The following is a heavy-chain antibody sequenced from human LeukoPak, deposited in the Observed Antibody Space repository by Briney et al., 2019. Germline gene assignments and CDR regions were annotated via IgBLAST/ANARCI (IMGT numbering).Heavy chain of an antibody. CDR1: GYSFTSDW. D-gene: IGHD3-16*02. J-gene: IGHJ4*02. Sequence: GESLKISCKGSGYSFTSDWIGWVRPMPGKGLEWMGNIYPGDSDTRYSPSFQGQVTISADKSISTAYLQWSSLKASDTAMYYCARANYDYVWGSYRYSYFDYWGQGTLVTVSS. CDR2: IYPGDSDT. V-gene: IGHV5-51*01. CDR3: ARANYDYVWGSYRYSYFDY.